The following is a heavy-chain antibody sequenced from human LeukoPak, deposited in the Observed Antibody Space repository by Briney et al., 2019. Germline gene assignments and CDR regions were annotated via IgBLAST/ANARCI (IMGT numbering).Heavy chain of an antibody. CDR3: ASPPTAAAGDY. J-gene: IGHJ4*02. CDR1: GFTFSSYS. Sequence: GGSLRLSCAASGFTFSSYSMNWVRQAPGKGLEWVSSISSGSSYIYYADSVKGRFTISRDNAKNSLYLQMNSLRAEDTAVYYCASPPTAAAGDYWGQGTLVTVSS. D-gene: IGHD6-13*01. V-gene: IGHV3-21*01. CDR2: ISSGSSYI.